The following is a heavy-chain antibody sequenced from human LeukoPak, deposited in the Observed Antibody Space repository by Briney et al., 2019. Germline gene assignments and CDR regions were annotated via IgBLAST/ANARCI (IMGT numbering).Heavy chain of an antibody. Sequence: GGSLRLSCAASGFTFDDYAMNWVRQAPGKGLEWVSGISWNSGSIGYADSVKGRFTISRDNAKNSLYLQMNSLRAEDMALYYCARDLCSGGSCYLDYWGQGTLVTVSS. CDR2: ISWNSGSI. D-gene: IGHD2-15*01. CDR3: ARDLCSGGSCYLDY. V-gene: IGHV3-9*03. J-gene: IGHJ4*02. CDR1: GFTFDDYA.